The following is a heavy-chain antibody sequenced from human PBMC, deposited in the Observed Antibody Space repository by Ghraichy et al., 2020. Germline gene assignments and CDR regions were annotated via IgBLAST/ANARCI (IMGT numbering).Heavy chain of an antibody. CDR1: GYTFTSYG. CDR3: ARAYDSSGYYYSPYYFDY. J-gene: IGHJ4*02. CDR2: ISAYNGDT. Sequence: ASVKVSCKASGYTFTSYGISWVRQAPGQGLEWMGWISAYNGDTNYAQKLQGRVTMTTDTSTSTAYMELRSLRSDDTAVYYCARAYDSSGYYYSPYYFDYWGQGTLVTVSS. D-gene: IGHD3-22*01. V-gene: IGHV1-18*01.